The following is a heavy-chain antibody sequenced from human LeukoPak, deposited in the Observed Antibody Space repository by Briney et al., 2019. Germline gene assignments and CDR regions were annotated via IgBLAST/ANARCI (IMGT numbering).Heavy chain of an antibody. CDR2: IYHSGTT. Sequence: SETLSLTCAVSGGYISGFYWWSWVRQPPGKGLEWIGEIYHSGTTNSNPSLKSRVAISVDKSNNQFSLRLSSVTAADTAVYYCARDSSGWYAYWGQGTLVTVSS. V-gene: IGHV4-4*02. D-gene: IGHD6-19*01. CDR3: ARDSSGWYAY. CDR1: GGYISGFYW. J-gene: IGHJ4*02.